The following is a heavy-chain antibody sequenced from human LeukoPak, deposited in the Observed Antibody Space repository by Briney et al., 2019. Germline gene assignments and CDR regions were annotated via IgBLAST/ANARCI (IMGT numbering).Heavy chain of an antibody. V-gene: IGHV1-69*13. CDR2: IIPIFGTA. D-gene: IGHD3-3*01. Sequence: SVNVSCKASGGTFSSYAISWVRQAPGQGLEWMGGIIPIFGTANYAQKFQGRVTITADESTSTAYMELSSLRSEDTAVYYCARDLSSRTWSGYGYWGQGTLVTVSS. J-gene: IGHJ4*02. CDR1: GGTFSSYA. CDR3: ARDLSSRTWSGYGY.